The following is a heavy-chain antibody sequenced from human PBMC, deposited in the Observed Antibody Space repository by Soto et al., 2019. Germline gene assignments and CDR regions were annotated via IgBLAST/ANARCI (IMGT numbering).Heavy chain of an antibody. D-gene: IGHD3-3*01. Sequence: GGSLRLSCAASGFTFSSYGMHWVRQAPGKGLEWVAVIWYDGSNKYYADSVKGRFTISRDNSKNTLYLQMNSLRAEDTAVYYCARDGERLVDYDFWDNYYYYYMDVWGKGTTVTVSS. CDR2: IWYDGSNK. V-gene: IGHV3-33*01. CDR1: GFTFSSYG. J-gene: IGHJ6*03. CDR3: ARDGERLVDYDFWDNYYYYYMDV.